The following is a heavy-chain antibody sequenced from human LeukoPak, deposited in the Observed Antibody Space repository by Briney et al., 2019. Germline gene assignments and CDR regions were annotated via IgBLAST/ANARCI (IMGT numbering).Heavy chain of an antibody. CDR3: ARGGERLAATRC. J-gene: IGHJ4*02. V-gene: IGHV3-66*01. CDR1: GFTVTSNY. CDR2: IYSGGST. Sequence: TGGSLRLSCAASGFTVTSNYMSWVRQAPGKGLEWVSVIYSGGSTYYSDSVKGRFTISTDNSKNTLYLQMNSPRAEDTAVYYCARGGERLAATRCWGQGTLVTVSS. D-gene: IGHD6-13*01.